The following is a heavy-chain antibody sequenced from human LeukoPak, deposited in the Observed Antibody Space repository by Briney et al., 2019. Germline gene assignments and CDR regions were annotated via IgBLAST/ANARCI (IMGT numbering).Heavy chain of an antibody. CDR3: AKDERITIFGVEYYFDY. V-gene: IGHV3-30*02. CDR1: GFTFSTYW. J-gene: IGHJ4*02. CDR2: IRYDGSNK. Sequence: GGSLRLSCAASGFTFSTYWMSWVRQAPGKGLEWVAFIRYDGSNKYYADSVKGRFTISRDNSKNTLYLQMNSLRAEDTAVYYCAKDERITIFGVEYYFDYWGQGTLVTVSS. D-gene: IGHD3-3*01.